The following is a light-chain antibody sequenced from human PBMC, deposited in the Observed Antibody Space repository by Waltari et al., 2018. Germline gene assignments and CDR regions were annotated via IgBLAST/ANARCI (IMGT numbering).Light chain of an antibody. V-gene: IGLV2-23*02. CDR3: FSYAGSNSFA. CDR2: DVS. Sequence: QSALTQPASVSGSPGQSITVSCIGTSNEIESYNFVSWFQQHPGRAHKLMIYDVSERPLGFSNLFSGSKSGNTASLTISGLQAEDEADYYCFSYAGSNSFAFGGGTRVTVL. J-gene: IGLJ2*01. CDR1: SNEIESYNF.